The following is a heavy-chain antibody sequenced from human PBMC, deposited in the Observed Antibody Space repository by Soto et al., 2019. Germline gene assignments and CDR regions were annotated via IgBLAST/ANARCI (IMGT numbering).Heavy chain of an antibody. J-gene: IGHJ6*02. CDR3: ATQYSSGWYGRYYYYYYGMDV. D-gene: IGHD6-19*01. Sequence: QVQLVESGGGVVQPGRSLRLSCAASGFTFSSYGMHWVRQAPGKGLEWVAVISYDGSNKYYADSVKGRFNISRDNSKNKLYLQMTSLRAEDTAVYYCATQYSSGWYGRYYYYYYGMDVWGQGTTVTVSS. CDR1: GFTFSSYG. V-gene: IGHV3-30*03. CDR2: ISYDGSNK.